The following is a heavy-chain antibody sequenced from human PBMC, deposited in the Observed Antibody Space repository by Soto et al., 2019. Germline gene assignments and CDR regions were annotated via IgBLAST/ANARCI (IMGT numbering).Heavy chain of an antibody. D-gene: IGHD2-2*01. V-gene: IGHV3-23*01. CDR2: ISGSGGST. Sequence: EVQLLESGGGLVQPGGSLRLSCAASGFTFSSYAMSWVRQAPGKGLEWVSAISGSGGSTYYADSVKGRFTISRDNSKSTLYLQMNRLRAEDTAIYYCAKVRCSSTSCYPNCFDPRGQGTLVTVSS. CDR1: GFTFSSYA. J-gene: IGHJ5*02. CDR3: AKVRCSSTSCYPNCFDP.